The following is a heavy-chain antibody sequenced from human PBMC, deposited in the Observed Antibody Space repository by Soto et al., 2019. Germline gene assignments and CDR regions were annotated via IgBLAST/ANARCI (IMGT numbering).Heavy chain of an antibody. D-gene: IGHD3-3*01. J-gene: IGHJ5*02. Sequence: GGSLRLSCAASGFTFSSYSMNWVRQAPGKGLEWVSSISSSSSYIYYADSVKGRFTISRDNAKNSLYLQMNSLRAEDTAVYYCASTRTLAYYDFWSGPNWFDPWGQGTLVTVSS. CDR2: ISSSSSYI. CDR1: GFTFSSYS. CDR3: ASTRTLAYYDFWSGPNWFDP. V-gene: IGHV3-21*01.